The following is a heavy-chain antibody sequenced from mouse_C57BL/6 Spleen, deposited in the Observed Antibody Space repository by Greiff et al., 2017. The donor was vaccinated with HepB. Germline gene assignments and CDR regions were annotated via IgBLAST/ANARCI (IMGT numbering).Heavy chain of an antibody. CDR3: ARDQGEFITTVVANWYFDV. CDR2: INYDGSST. D-gene: IGHD1-1*01. V-gene: IGHV5-16*01. Sequence: EVKLVESEGGLVQPGSSMKLSCTASGFTFSDYYMAWVRQVPEKGLEWVANINYDGSSTYYLDSLKSRFIISRDNAKNILYLQMSSLKSEDTATYYCARDQGEFITTVVANWYFDVWGTGTTVTVSS. J-gene: IGHJ1*03. CDR1: GFTFSDYY.